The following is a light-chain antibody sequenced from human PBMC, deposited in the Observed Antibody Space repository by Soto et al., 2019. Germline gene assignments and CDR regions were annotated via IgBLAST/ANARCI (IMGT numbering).Light chain of an antibody. Sequence: IVITPSPVTLSVSPGERATLSCRASQSVSSSYLAWYQQKPGQAPRLLIYGASSRATGIPDRFSGSGSGTDFTLTISRLEPEDFAVYYCQQYGSPWTFGQGTKVDIK. V-gene: IGKV3-20*01. CDR3: QQYGSPWT. CDR2: GAS. CDR1: QSVSSSY. J-gene: IGKJ1*01.